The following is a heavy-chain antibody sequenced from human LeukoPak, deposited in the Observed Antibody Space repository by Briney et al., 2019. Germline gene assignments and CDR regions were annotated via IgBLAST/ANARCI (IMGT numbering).Heavy chain of an antibody. D-gene: IGHD1-7*01. J-gene: IGHJ4*02. CDR2: ISSSSSYI. CDR3: ARGGVAGTTPFDY. CDR1: GFTFSSYS. Sequence: GGSLRLSCAASGFTFSSYSVNWVRQAPGKGLEWVSSISSSSSYIYYADSVKGRFTISRDNAKNTLYLQMNSLRAEDTAVYYCARGGVAGTTPFDYWGQGTLVTVSS. V-gene: IGHV3-21*01.